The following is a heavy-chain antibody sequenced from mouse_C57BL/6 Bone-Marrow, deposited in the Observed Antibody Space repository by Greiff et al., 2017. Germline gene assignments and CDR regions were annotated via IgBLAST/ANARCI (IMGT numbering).Heavy chain of an antibody. CDR2: IDPSDSYT. CDR3: SRSNYSNPAWFAY. CDR1: GYTFTSYW. J-gene: IGHJ3*01. V-gene: IGHV1-50*01. Sequence: QVQLQQPGAELVKPGASVKLSCKASGYTFTSYWMQWVKQRPGQGLEWIGEIDPSDSYTNYNQKFKGKATVTVDTSSSTAYMQLSSLTSEDSAFYYCSRSNYSNPAWFAYWGQGTLVTVSA. D-gene: IGHD2-5*01.